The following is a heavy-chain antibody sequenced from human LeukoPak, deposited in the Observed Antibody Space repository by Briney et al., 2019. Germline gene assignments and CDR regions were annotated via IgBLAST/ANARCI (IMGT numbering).Heavy chain of an antibody. Sequence: PGGSLRLSCAASGFTFSNAWMSWVRQALGKGLEWVGRIKSKTDGGATHYAEPVKGRFTISRDDSKNTLYLQMNSLKTEDTAVYYCTTEAYYYDSGAIKYFDYWGQGTLVTVSS. D-gene: IGHD3-22*01. J-gene: IGHJ4*02. CDR2: IKSKTDGGAT. V-gene: IGHV3-15*01. CDR3: TTEAYYYDSGAIKYFDY. CDR1: GFTFSNAW.